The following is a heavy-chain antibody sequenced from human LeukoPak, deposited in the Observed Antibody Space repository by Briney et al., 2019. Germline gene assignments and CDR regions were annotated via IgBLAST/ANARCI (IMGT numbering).Heavy chain of an antibody. CDR1: GGSISSGGYY. CDR3: ARDRWELLRGYYYYGMDV. D-gene: IGHD1-26*01. J-gene: IGHJ6*02. V-gene: IGHV4-61*02. Sequence: SETLSLTCTVSGGSISSGGYYWSWIRQHPGKGLEWIGRIYTSGSTNYNPSLKSRVTMSVDTSKNQFSLKLSSVTAADTAVYYCARDRWELLRGYYYYGMDVWGQGTTVTVSS. CDR2: IYTSGST.